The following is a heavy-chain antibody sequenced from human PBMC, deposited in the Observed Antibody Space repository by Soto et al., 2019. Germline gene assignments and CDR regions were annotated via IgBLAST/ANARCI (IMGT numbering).Heavy chain of an antibody. Sequence: EVQLVESGGGLVKPGGSLRLSCAASGFTFSSYSMNWVRQAPGKGLEWVSSISSSSSYIYYADSVKGRFTISRDNAKNSLYLQMNSLRAEDTAVYYFARDTGVSYYYYYGMDVWGQGTTVTVSS. CDR1: GFTFSSYS. CDR3: ARDTGVSYYYYYGMDV. V-gene: IGHV3-21*01. CDR2: ISSSSSYI. J-gene: IGHJ6*02. D-gene: IGHD2-8*01.